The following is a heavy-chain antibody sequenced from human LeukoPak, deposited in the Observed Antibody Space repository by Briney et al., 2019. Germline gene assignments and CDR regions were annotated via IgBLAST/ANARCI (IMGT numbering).Heavy chain of an antibody. CDR1: GYTFTGYY. CDR3: ARAKLTMVRGVVDY. V-gene: IGHV1-2*02. D-gene: IGHD3-10*01. CDR2: INPNSGGT. J-gene: IGHJ4*02. Sequence: GASVKVSCKASGYTFTGYYMHWVRQAPGQGLEWMGWINPNSGGTNYAQKFQGRVTMTRDTSISTAYMELSRLRSDDTAVYYCARAKLTMVRGVVDYWGQGTLVTVSS.